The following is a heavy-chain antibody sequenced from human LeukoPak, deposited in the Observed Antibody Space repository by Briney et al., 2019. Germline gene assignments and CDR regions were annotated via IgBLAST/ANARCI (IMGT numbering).Heavy chain of an antibody. CDR3: ARGPSSGQYVSPLDY. CDR2: INHSGST. V-gene: IGHV4-34*01. D-gene: IGHD6-25*01. Sequence: SKTLSLTCAVYGGSFSGYYWSWIRQPPGKGLEWIGEINHSGSTNYNPSLKSRVTISVDTSKNQFSLKLSSVTAADTAMYYCARGPSSGQYVSPLDYWGQGTLVTVSS. J-gene: IGHJ4*02. CDR1: GGSFSGYY.